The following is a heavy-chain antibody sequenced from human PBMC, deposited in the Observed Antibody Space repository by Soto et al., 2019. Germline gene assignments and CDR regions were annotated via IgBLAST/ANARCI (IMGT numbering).Heavy chain of an antibody. J-gene: IGHJ5*02. CDR2: INPNSGGT. V-gene: IGHV1-2*04. D-gene: IGHD2-2*03. Sequence: ASVKVSCKASGYTFTGYYMHWVRQAPGQGLEWMGWINPNSGGTNYAQKFQGWVTMTRDTSISTAYMELSRLRSDDTAVYYCARGLGYCSSTSCPRWFDTWGQGTLVTVSS. CDR1: GYTFTGYY. CDR3: ARGLGYCSSTSCPRWFDT.